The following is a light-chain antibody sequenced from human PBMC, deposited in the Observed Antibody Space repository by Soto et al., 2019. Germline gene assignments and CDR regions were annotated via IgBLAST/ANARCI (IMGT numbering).Light chain of an antibody. J-gene: IGKJ3*01. Sequence: EIVLTQSPATLSLSPGERATLTCRASQSVSSSYLAWFQQKPGQAPRLLIYGASSRATGIPDRFSGSGSGTDFTLTISRLEPEDFAVYYCQQYGNAPFTFGPGTKVDI. V-gene: IGKV3-20*01. CDR2: GAS. CDR1: QSVSSSY. CDR3: QQYGNAPFT.